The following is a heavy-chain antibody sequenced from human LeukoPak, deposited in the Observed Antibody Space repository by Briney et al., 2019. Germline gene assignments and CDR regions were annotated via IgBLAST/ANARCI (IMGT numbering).Heavy chain of an antibody. CDR1: GGSTSSYY. V-gene: IGHV4-4*07. CDR2: IYTSGST. D-gene: IGHD6-13*01. Sequence: SETLSLTCTVSGGSTSSYYWRWIRQPAGKGLEWIGRIYTSGSTNYNPSLKSRVTMSVDTSKNQFSPKLSSVTAADTAVYYCARGIAAAGTDHWGQGTLVTVSS. CDR3: ARGIAAAGTDH. J-gene: IGHJ4*02.